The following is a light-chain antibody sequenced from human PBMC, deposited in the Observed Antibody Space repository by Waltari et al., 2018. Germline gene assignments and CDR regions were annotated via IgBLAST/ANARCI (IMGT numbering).Light chain of an antibody. J-gene: IGKJ1*01. Sequence: DIQMTQSHSTLSASVGDRVTITCRASQRISSWLAWYQQKPGKAPKLLIDKASSLESGVPSSFSGSGSGTEFTLTIISLQPDDFATYYCQQYNSYWTFGQGTKVEIK. CDR3: QQYNSYWT. V-gene: IGKV1-5*03. CDR1: QRISSW. CDR2: KAS.